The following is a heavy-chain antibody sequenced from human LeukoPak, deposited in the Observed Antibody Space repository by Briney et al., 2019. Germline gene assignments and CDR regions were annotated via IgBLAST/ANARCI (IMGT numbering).Heavy chain of an antibody. D-gene: IGHD1-26*01. CDR2: IYSGGST. CDR3: GGSGSYYPLFDY. V-gene: IGHV3-66*02. Sequence: GGSLRLSCAASGFTVSSNYMSWVRQAPGKGLEWVSVIYSGGSTYHADSVKGRFTISRDNSKNTLYLQMNSLRVEGTAVYYCGGSGSYYPLFDYWGQGTLVTVSS. J-gene: IGHJ4*02. CDR1: GFTVSSNY.